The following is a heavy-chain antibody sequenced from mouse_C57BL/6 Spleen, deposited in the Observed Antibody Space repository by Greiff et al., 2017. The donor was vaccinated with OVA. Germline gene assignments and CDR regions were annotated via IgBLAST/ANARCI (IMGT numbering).Heavy chain of an antibody. CDR3: ARGVYYGNDGGFDY. J-gene: IGHJ2*01. Sequence: EVQLQQSGPGLVKPSQSLSLTCSVTGYSITSGYYWNWIRQFPGNKLEWMGYISYDGSNNYNPSLKNRISITRDTSKNQFFLKLNSVTTEDTATYYCARGVYYGNDGGFDYWGQGTTLTVSS. D-gene: IGHD2-2*01. V-gene: IGHV3-6*01. CDR2: ISYDGSN. CDR1: GYSITSGYY.